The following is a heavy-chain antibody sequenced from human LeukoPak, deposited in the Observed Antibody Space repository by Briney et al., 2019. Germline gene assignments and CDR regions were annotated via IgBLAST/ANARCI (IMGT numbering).Heavy chain of an antibody. CDR1: GFTFDDYA. V-gene: IGHV3-9*01. CDR3: ARDPSHYDFWSGYYTGITWRYFDY. Sequence: GRSLRLSCAASGFTFDDYAMHWVRQAPGKGLEWVSGISWNSGSIGYADSVKGRFTISRDNAKNSLYLQMNSLRAEDTAVYYCARDPSHYDFWSGYYTGITWRYFDYWGQGTLVTVSS. CDR2: ISWNSGSI. J-gene: IGHJ4*02. D-gene: IGHD3-3*01.